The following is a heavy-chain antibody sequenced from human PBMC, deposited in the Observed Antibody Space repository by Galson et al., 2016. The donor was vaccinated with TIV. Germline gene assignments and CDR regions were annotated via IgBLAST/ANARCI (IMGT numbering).Heavy chain of an antibody. CDR3: ARRREDGFDY. CDR2: IYTSGSI. J-gene: IGHJ4*02. D-gene: IGHD1-26*01. Sequence: LSLTCTVSGGSINSGSYFWTWIRQPAGKGLEWIGRIYTSGSIHYNPSLESRVAVSIDTSKKQFSLKLNSVTAADTAVYYCARRREDGFDYWGQGTLVTVSS. CDR1: GGSINSGSYF. V-gene: IGHV4-61*02.